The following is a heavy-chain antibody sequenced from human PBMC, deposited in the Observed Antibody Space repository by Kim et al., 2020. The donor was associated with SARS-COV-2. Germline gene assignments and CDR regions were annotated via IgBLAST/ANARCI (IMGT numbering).Heavy chain of an antibody. CDR3: AVTGGGLGFDY. Sequence: STTYASSVQGRFTISRDNSKDTRYLEMNSLGAEDTAVYYCAVTGGGLGFDYWGQGTLVTVSS. V-gene: IGHV3-23*01. CDR2: ST. J-gene: IGHJ4*02. D-gene: IGHD3-10*01.